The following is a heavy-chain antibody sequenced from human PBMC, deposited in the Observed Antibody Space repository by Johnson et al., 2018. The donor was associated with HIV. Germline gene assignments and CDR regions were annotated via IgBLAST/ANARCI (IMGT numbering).Heavy chain of an antibody. D-gene: IGHD2/OR15-2a*01. CDR1: GFTFRNYW. Sequence: EQLVESGGGLVQSGGSLRLPCTASGFTFRNYWMSWVRQAPGKGLEWVASIKQDGSEKYYVDSVKGRFTISRDNAKKSLYLQMNSLRVEDTAVYYCARLNIAFDIWGQGTMVTVSS. CDR3: ARLNIAFDI. J-gene: IGHJ3*02. V-gene: IGHV3-7*05. CDR2: IKQDGSEK.